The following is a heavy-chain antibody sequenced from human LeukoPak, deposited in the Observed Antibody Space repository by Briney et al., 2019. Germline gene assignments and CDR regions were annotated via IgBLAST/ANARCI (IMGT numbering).Heavy chain of an antibody. CDR1: GGFLSRGVYY. CDR3: ARDRERMIDY. J-gene: IGHJ4*02. V-gene: IGHV4-30-4*08. CDR2: IYYSGSA. Sequence: SWALPLTCTVSGGFLSRGVYYWSWIRQPPGKGLVCIGYIYYSGSACFNPSLKSRVTMSVDTSKDQCSLKLSAVTAADTAVYYCARDRERMIDYWGQGTLVTVSS. D-gene: IGHD1-26*01.